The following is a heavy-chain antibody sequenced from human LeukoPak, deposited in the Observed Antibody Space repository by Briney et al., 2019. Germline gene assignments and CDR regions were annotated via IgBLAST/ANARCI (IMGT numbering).Heavy chain of an antibody. V-gene: IGHV1-8*03. CDR3: ASATYLIYYMDV. CDR1: GYTFTSYD. Sequence: ASVKVSCKASGYTFTSYDINWVRQATGQGLEWMGWMNPNSGNTGYAQKFQGRVTITRNTSISTAYMELSRLRSDDTAVYYCASATYLIYYMDVWGKGTTVTVSS. J-gene: IGHJ6*03. CDR2: MNPNSGNT.